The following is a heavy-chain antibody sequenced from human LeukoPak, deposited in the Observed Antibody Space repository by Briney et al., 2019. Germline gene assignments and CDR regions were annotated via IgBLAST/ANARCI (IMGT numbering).Heavy chain of an antibody. CDR3: AREGGYGSGRGWFDP. CDR1: GFTFSDYY. J-gene: IGHJ5*02. CDR2: ISSSSSYT. V-gene: IGHV3-11*05. Sequence: GGSLRLSCAASGFTFSDYYMTWIRQAPGKGLEWVSYISSSSSYTEYADSVKGRFTISRDNAKNSVYLQMNSLRADDTAEYYCAREGGYGSGRGWFDPWGQGTLVTVSS. D-gene: IGHD3-10*01.